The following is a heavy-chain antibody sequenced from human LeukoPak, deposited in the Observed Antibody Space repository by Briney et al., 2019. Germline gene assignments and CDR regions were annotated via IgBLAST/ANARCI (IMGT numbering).Heavy chain of an antibody. V-gene: IGHV7-4-1*02. CDR1: GYTFTSYA. CDR3: ARVGFYCTNGVCFDGDGWFDP. D-gene: IGHD2-8*01. CDR2: INTNTGNP. J-gene: IGHJ5*02. Sequence: ASVKVSCKASGYTFTSYAMNWVRQAPGQGLEWMGWINTNTGNPTYAQGFTGRFVFSLDTSVSTAYLQISSLKAEDTAVYYCARVGFYCTNGVCFDGDGWFDPWGQGTLVTVSS.